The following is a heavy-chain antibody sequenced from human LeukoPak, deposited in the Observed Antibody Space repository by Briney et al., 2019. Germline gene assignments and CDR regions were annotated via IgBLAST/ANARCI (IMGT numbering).Heavy chain of an antibody. Sequence: GGSLRLSCAASGFSFDDYGMTWVRQAPGKGLEWVSGISWNGATTGYADSVKGRFTISRDNAKNSLYLQMNSLRGEDTALYYCARVKTYDDNLGFDIWGQGTMVAVSS. CDR1: GFSFDDYG. CDR3: ARVKTYDDNLGFDI. J-gene: IGHJ3*02. D-gene: IGHD3-22*01. CDR2: ISWNGATT. V-gene: IGHV3-20*04.